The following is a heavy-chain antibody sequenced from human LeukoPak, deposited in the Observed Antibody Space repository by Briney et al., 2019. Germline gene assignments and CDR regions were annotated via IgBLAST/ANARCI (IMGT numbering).Heavy chain of an antibody. Sequence: PSETLSLTCTVSGGSISSYYCSWIRQPPGKGLEWVGYIYYSGSTNYNPSLKSRVTISVDTSKNQFYLKLSSVTAADTAVYYCARLQDGDYRRLGVNWFDPWGQGTLVTVSS. D-gene: IGHD4-17*01. J-gene: IGHJ5*02. V-gene: IGHV4-59*01. CDR3: ARLQDGDYRRLGVNWFDP. CDR1: GGSISSYY. CDR2: IYYSGST.